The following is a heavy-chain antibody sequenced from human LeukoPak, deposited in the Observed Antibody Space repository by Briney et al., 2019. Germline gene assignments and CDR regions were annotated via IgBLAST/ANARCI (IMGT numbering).Heavy chain of an antibody. Sequence: ESGPTLVNPAQTLTLTCTFSGFSLSTRGIGVSWIRQPPGKALEWLARIDWEDDKFYSTSLKTRLTISKDTSKNQVVLTMTNMDPVDTATYYCAREGGYSYAFDIWGQGTMVTVSS. J-gene: IGHJ3*02. CDR1: GFSLSTRGIG. CDR2: IDWEDDK. CDR3: AREGGYSYAFDI. V-gene: IGHV2-70*04. D-gene: IGHD5-18*01.